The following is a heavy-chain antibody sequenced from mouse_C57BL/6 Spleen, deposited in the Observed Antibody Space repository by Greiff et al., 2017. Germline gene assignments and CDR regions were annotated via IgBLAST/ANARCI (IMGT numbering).Heavy chain of an antibody. D-gene: IGHD2-3*01. J-gene: IGHJ4*01. CDR1: GYTFTSYW. CDR2: IYPGSGST. V-gene: IGHV1-55*01. CDR3: ARRRDDGYHYAMDY. Sequence: QVQLQQPGAELVKPGASVKMSCKASGYTFTSYWITWVKQRPGQGLEWIGDIYPGSGSTNYNEKFKSKATLTVDTSSSTAYMQLSSLTSEDSAVYYCARRRDDGYHYAMDYWGQGASVTVAS.